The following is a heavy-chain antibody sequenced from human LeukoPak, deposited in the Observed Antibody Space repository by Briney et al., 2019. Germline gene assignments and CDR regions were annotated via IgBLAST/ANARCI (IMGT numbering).Heavy chain of an antibody. CDR1: GFTFSSYA. Sequence: GGSLRLSCAASGFTFSSYAMSWVRQAPGKGLEWVSAISGSGGSTYYAASVEGRFTISRDNSNNALYLQVNSLRAEDTAIYYCAKALVGSNRHYYFDYWGQGTLVTVSS. J-gene: IGHJ4*02. CDR3: AKALVGSNRHYYFDY. CDR2: ISGSGGST. V-gene: IGHV3-23*01. D-gene: IGHD1-14*01.